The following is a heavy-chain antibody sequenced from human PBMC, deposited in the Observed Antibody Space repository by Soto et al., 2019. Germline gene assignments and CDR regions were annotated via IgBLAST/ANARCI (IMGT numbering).Heavy chain of an antibody. Sequence: ASVKVSCKASGGTFSSYAISWVRQAPGQGLEWMGGIIPIFGTANYAQKFQGRVTITADESTSTAYMELSSLRSEDTAVYYCARDFARYSGYEGPDHYYYYYGMDVWGQGTTVTVSS. CDR1: GGTFSSYA. V-gene: IGHV1-69*13. D-gene: IGHD5-12*01. J-gene: IGHJ6*02. CDR2: IIPIFGTA. CDR3: ARDFARYSGYEGPDHYYYYYGMDV.